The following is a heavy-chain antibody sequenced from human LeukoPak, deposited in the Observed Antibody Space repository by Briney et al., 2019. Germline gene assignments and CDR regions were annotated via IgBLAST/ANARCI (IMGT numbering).Heavy chain of an antibody. V-gene: IGHV1-2*02. CDR2: INPNSGGT. CDR3: ASNYGDYYYYYGMDV. J-gene: IGHJ6*02. CDR1: GYTFTGYY. D-gene: IGHD4-17*01. Sequence: ASVKVSCKASGYTFTGYYMHWVRQTPGQGLEWMGWINPNSGGTNYAQKFQGRVTMTRDTSISTAYMELSRLRSDDTAVYYCASNYGDYYYYYGMDVWGQGTTVTVSS.